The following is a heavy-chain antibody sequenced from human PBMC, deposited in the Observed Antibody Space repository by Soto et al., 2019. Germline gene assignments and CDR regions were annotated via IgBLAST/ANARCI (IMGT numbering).Heavy chain of an antibody. CDR1: GFTFSSYW. D-gene: IGHD2-2*01. CDR3: ARGRDCSSTSCGSVDY. J-gene: IGHJ4*02. Sequence: GGSLRLSCAASGFTFSSYWMSWVRQAPGKGLEWVANIKQDGSEKYYVDSVKGRFTISRDNAKNSLYLQMNSLRAEDAAVYYCARGRDCSSTSCGSVDYWGQGTLVTVSS. CDR2: IKQDGSEK. V-gene: IGHV3-7*01.